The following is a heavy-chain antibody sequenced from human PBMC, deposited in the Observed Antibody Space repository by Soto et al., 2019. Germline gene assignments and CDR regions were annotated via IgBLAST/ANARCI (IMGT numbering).Heavy chain of an antibody. J-gene: IGHJ4*02. CDR1: GFTFDDYA. CDR3: APIGVVVYFLES. Sequence: EVQLVESGGGFVQPGRSLRLSCAASGFTFDDYAMHWVRQGPGKGLEWVSGISWDSNIIGYTDSVKGRFIISRDNAKNSLYMEMNGLRPEETALYYCAPIGVVVYFLESWGQGTPVTVSS. V-gene: IGHV3-9*01. CDR2: ISWDSNII. D-gene: IGHD2-15*01.